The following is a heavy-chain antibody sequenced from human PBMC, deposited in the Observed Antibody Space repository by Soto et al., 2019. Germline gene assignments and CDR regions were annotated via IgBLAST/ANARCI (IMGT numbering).Heavy chain of an antibody. V-gene: IGHV3-13*01. CDR1: GFTFSSYD. J-gene: IGHJ6*03. D-gene: IGHD4-4*01. CDR3: ARDKRTKTVARNYYMDV. Sequence: GGSLRLSCAASGFTFSSYDMHWVRQATGKGLEWVSAIGTAGDTYYPGSVKGRFTISRENAKNSLYLQMNSLRAGDTAVYYCARDKRTKTVARNYYMDVWGKGTTVTVSS. CDR2: IGTAGDT.